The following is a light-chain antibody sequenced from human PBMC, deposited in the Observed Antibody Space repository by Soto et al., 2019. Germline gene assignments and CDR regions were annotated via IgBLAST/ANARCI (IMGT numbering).Light chain of an antibody. CDR1: QGISSW. J-gene: IGKJ5*01. V-gene: IGKV1D-12*01. CDR3: QQAHSFPIT. Sequence: DIQMTQSPSSVSASVGDRVTITCRASQGISSWLLWFQQKAGKAPNLLIYDASTLRSGVPSRFSGSGSGTDFTLTINSLQPEDFATYYCQQAHSFPITFGQGTRLEIK. CDR2: DAS.